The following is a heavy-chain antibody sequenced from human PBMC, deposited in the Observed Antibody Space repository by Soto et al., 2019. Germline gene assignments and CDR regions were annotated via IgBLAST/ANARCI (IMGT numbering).Heavy chain of an antibody. CDR2: ISTAGDT. CDR1: GFTFSDYD. CDR3: ARGRDSGLYYFDY. Sequence: EVQLVESGGDLVQPGGSLRLSCAASGFTFSDYDMHWVRQVTGKGLEWVSTISTAGDTYYPGSVKGRFTISRENAKNSLFLHMNSLRADDTAVYYCARGRDSGLYYFDYWGQGTLVTVSS. J-gene: IGHJ4*02. D-gene: IGHD2-21*01. V-gene: IGHV3-13*01.